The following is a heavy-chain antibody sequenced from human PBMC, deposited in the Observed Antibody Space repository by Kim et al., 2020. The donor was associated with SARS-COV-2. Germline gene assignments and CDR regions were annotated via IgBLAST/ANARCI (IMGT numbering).Heavy chain of an antibody. CDR3: ARVGLTSGSYFSFDY. CDR1: GFTFSSYW. Sequence: GGSLRLSCAASGFTFSSYWMHWVRQAPGKGLVWVSRINSDGSSTSYADSVNGRFTISRDNAKNALYLQMNSLRADDTAVYYCARVGLTSGSYFSFDYWGQGTLVTVSS. J-gene: IGHJ4*02. V-gene: IGHV3-74*01. CDR2: INSDGSST. D-gene: IGHD1-26*01.